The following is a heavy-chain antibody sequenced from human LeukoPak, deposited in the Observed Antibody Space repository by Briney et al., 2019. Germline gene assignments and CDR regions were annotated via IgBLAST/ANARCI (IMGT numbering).Heavy chain of an antibody. CDR2: VNGYSGGT. D-gene: IGHD4-23*01. J-gene: IGHJ4*01. V-gene: IGHV1-2*02. Sequence: ASVKVSCKASGYTFTDYYTHWVRQAPGQGLEWMGWVNGYSGGTNYAQKFQGRVTMTRDTSISTAYMELSGLRTDDTAVYYCARVNGGFSYDFDSWGHGTLVTVSS. CDR1: GYTFTDYY. CDR3: ARVNGGFSYDFDS.